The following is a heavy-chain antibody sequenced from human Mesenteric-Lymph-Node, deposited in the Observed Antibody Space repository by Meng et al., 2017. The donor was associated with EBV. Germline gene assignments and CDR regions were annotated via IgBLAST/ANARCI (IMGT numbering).Heavy chain of an antibody. CDR3: ARGEIVRGEWYFDL. D-gene: IGHD1-26*01. Sequence: HVHLQGRGQGLVRPSGTLSLTCFVSGGSISSSNWWSWVRQSPGKGLEWIGEIYHGGSTNYNPSLKSRVTMSVDKSQNQFSLKLTSVTAADRAIYYCARGEIVRGEWYFDLWGRGTLVTVSS. J-gene: IGHJ2*01. V-gene: IGHV4-4*02. CDR2: IYHGGST. CDR1: GGSISSSNW.